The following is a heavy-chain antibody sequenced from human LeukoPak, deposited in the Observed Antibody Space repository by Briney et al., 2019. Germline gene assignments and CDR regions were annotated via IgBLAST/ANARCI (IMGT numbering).Heavy chain of an antibody. J-gene: IGHJ3*01. CDR3: VRLCICAFDD. CDR1: GYPISSGYY. V-gene: IGHV4-38-2*02. Sequence: PSETLSLTCTVSGYPISSGYYWGWLRQAPGKGLELIESIYHSGTTYYKPSLKSRVYISVDTSRNQFSLRLNSVTAVDTAVYYCVRLCICAFDDWGQGTMVTVSP. D-gene: IGHD2-8*01. CDR2: IYHSGTT.